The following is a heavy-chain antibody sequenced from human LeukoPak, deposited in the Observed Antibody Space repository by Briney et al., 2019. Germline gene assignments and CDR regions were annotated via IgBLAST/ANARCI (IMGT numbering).Heavy chain of an antibody. CDR1: GGSISSYY. D-gene: IGHD6-19*01. V-gene: IGHV4-4*07. CDR3: AREGVVAGYFDY. CDR2: IYTSGST. Sequence: SETLSLTCTVSGGSISSYYWSWIRQPAGKGLEWIGRIYTSGSTNYNPSLKSRVTMSVDTSKNQFSLTLISVTAADTAVYYCAREGVVAGYFDYWGQGTLVTVSS. J-gene: IGHJ4*02.